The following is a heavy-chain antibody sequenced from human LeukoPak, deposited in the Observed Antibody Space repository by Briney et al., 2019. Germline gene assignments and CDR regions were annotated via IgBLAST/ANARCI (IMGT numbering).Heavy chain of an antibody. D-gene: IGHD3-22*01. CDR2: IYYSGST. J-gene: IGHJ4*02. CDR1: GVSISSYY. Sequence: SETLSLTCTVSGVSISSYYWSWIRQPPGKGLEWIGYIYYSGSTNYNPSLKSRVTISVDTSKNQFSLKLSSVTAADTAVYYCARVNGYSSGWWAYYYDSSGPSPTPHFDYWGQGTLVTVPS. V-gene: IGHV4-59*01. CDR3: ARVNGYSSGWWAYYYDSSGPSPTPHFDY.